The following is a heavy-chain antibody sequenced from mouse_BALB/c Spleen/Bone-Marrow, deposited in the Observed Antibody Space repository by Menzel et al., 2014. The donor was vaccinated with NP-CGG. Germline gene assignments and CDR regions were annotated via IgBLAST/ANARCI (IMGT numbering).Heavy chain of an antibody. CDR2: IRSKANGYTT. CDR1: GFTFTDYY. Sequence: EEQLEGSRGGLVQPGGSLRLSCTTSGFTFTDYYMSWVRQPPGKALEWLAFIRSKANGYTTEYSASVKGRFTISRDNSRSILYLQMNTLRAEDSATYYCARFPMDYWGQGPPVTASS. J-gene: IGHJ4*01. CDR3: ARFPMDY. V-gene: IGHV7-3*02.